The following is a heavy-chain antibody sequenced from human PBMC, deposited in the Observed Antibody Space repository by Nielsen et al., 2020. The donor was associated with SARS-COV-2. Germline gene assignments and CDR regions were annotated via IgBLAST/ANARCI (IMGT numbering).Heavy chain of an antibody. CDR2: IGTSGGST. CDR1: GFTFGRHA. Sequence: GESLKNSCAASGFTFGRHAMSWVRQAPGKGLEWVSLIGTSGGSTYYADSVKGRFTISRDNAKSTLYLQMNSLRAEDTAVYYCSRRGTSGSGFAFDYWGQGTLVTVSS. J-gene: IGHJ4*02. V-gene: IGHV3-23*01. CDR3: SRRGTSGSGFAFDY. D-gene: IGHD6-19*01.